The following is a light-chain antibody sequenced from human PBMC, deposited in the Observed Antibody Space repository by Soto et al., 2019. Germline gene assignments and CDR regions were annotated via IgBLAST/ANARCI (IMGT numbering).Light chain of an antibody. CDR2: GAS. J-gene: IGKJ5*01. CDR3: QQRSNWPGIT. CDR1: QGIGDT. Sequence: DIVMAPSPGPLSVASREGGTPSCRASQGIGDTLAWYQHKPGQTPRLLIYGASTRATGIPARFSGSGSGTDFTLTINSLEPEDFAVYYCQQRSNWPGITFGQGTRPEIK. V-gene: IGKV3-11*01.